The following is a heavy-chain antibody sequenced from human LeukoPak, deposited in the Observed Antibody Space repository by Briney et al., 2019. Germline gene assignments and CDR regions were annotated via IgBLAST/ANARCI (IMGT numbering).Heavy chain of an antibody. CDR3: ARTSHRGADAFDI. V-gene: IGHV1-24*01. CDR2: FDPEDGET. Sequence: ASVKVSCKVSGYTLTELSMHWVRQAPGKGLEWMGGFDPEDGETIYAQKFQGRVTMTTDTSTSTVYMELRSLRSDDTAVYYCARTSHRGADAFDIWGQGTLVTVSS. J-gene: IGHJ3*02. CDR1: GYTLTELS. D-gene: IGHD3-10*01.